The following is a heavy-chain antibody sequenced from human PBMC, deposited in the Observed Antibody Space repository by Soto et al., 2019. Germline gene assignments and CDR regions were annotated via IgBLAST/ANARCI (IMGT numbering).Heavy chain of an antibody. Sequence: SETLSLTCTVSGGSISSYYWSWLRQPPGKGLEWIGYIYYSGSTNYNPSLKSRVTISVDTSKNQFSLKLSSVTAADTAVYYCARLWFGELLGDAFDIWGQGTMVT. J-gene: IGHJ3*02. D-gene: IGHD3-10*01. CDR3: ARLWFGELLGDAFDI. CDR2: IYYSGST. CDR1: GGSISSYY. V-gene: IGHV4-59*01.